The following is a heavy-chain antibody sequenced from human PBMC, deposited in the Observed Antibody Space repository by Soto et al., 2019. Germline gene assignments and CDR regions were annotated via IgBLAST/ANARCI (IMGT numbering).Heavy chain of an antibody. CDR2: IDYSGGT. D-gene: IGHD3-10*01. Sequence: PPETLALTCTFSGGSISSYYGSWVRQPPGKGLGWIGDIDYSGGTNCNASLKSRVTISVDTSKHQFSLKLSSVTAADTAVYYCASPLNYYGSGLGYWGQGTLVTVSS. CDR3: ASPLNYYGSGLGY. J-gene: IGHJ4*02. V-gene: IGHV4-59*08. CDR1: GGSISSYY.